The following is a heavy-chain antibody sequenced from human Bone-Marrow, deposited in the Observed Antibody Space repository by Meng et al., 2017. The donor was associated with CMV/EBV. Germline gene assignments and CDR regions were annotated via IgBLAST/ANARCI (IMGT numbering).Heavy chain of an antibody. J-gene: IGHJ6*02. Sequence: GEALKIPCAAFGFTFSSYWMHWVRQAPGKGLVWVSRINSDGSSTSYADSVKGRFTISRDNAKNTLYLQLNSLRAEDTAVYYCARDLYSSSWYEHYGMDVWGQGTTVTVSS. V-gene: IGHV3-74*01. CDR3: ARDLYSSSWYEHYGMDV. CDR1: GFTFSSYW. CDR2: INSDGSST. D-gene: IGHD6-13*01.